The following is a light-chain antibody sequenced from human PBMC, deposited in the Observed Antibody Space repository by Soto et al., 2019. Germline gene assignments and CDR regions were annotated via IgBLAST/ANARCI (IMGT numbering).Light chain of an antibody. CDR2: DAS. Sequence: EIVMTQSPTTVSVSPGERATLSCRASQSVSSKLAWYQQKPGQPPRLLFFDASARATGIPDRFSGSGSGTDFTLTISRLEPEDFALYYCQHYVERSPITFGQGTRLEIK. V-gene: IGKV3D-15*01. CDR1: QSVSSK. CDR3: QHYVERSPIT. J-gene: IGKJ5*01.